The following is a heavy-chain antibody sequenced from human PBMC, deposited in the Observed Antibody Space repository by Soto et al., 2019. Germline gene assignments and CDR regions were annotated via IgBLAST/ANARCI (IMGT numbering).Heavy chain of an antibody. CDR2: ISYDGSNK. V-gene: IGHV3-30-3*01. J-gene: IGHJ4*02. D-gene: IGHD6-19*01. Sequence: QVQLVESGGGGVQPGRSLRLSCAASGFTFSSYAMHWVRQAPGKGLEWVAVISYDGSNKYYADSVKGRFTISRDNSKNTLYLPMNSLRAEDTAVYYCAREPYSSGWYDYWGQGTMVTVSS. CDR1: GFTFSSYA. CDR3: AREPYSSGWYDY.